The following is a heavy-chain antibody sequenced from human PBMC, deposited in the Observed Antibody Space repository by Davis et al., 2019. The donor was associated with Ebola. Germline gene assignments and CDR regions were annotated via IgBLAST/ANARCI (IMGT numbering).Heavy chain of an antibody. D-gene: IGHD3-10*01. J-gene: IGHJ4*02. Sequence: ASVKVSCKASGYTFSTYGINWVRQAPGQGLEWMGWISAYNGNTKYAQKLQGRVTMTTDTSTSTAYMELRSLGSDDTAVYYCARLRRYYYGSGSCDYWGQGTLVTVSS. V-gene: IGHV1-18*01. CDR2: ISAYNGNT. CDR1: GYTFSTYG. CDR3: ARLRRYYYGSGSCDY.